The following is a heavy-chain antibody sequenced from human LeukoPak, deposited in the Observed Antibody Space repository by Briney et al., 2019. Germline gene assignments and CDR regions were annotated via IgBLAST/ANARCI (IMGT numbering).Heavy chain of an antibody. CDR2: IYYSGST. CDR1: GGSISSSSYY. CDR3: ASEKYYYGSGRSL. Sequence: SSETLSLTCTVSGGSISSSSYYWGWIRQPPGKGLEWIGSIYYSGSTYYNPSLKSRVTISVDTSKNQFSLKLSSVTAADTAVYYCASEKYYYGSGRSLWGQGTLVTVSS. J-gene: IGHJ4*02. V-gene: IGHV4-39*01. D-gene: IGHD3-10*01.